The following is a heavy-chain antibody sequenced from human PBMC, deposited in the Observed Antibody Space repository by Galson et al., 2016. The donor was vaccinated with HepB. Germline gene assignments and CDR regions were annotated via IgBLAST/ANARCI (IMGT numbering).Heavy chain of an antibody. CDR3: ARAPMGFGALPLGMDY. V-gene: IGHV4-61*01. D-gene: IGHD3-3*01. CDR2: IHHTGRT. J-gene: IGHJ4*02. CDR1: GDSVSSSNYY. Sequence: ETLSLTCTVSGDSVSSSNYYWSWIRQPPGKGLEWIGYIHHTGRTNDNPSLKSRVTMSVDSSKNQFSLRLSSVTAADTAVYFCARAPMGFGALPLGMDYWGQGTLVTVSS.